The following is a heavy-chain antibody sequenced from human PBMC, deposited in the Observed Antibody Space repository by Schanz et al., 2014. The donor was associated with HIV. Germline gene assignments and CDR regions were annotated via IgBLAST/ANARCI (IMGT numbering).Heavy chain of an antibody. J-gene: IGHJ6*02. Sequence: EVQLVESGGGLVKPGGSLRLACAGSRLTFSGYSMNWVRQAPGKGLEWVSSISSSSSYIFYADSVKGRFTISRDNANNSLYLQMNSLRAEDTAVYFCARVANWDYYGLDVWGRGTTVTVSS. D-gene: IGHD3-16*01. CDR2: ISSSSSYI. CDR3: ARVANWDYYGLDV. V-gene: IGHV3-21*01. CDR1: RLTFSGYS.